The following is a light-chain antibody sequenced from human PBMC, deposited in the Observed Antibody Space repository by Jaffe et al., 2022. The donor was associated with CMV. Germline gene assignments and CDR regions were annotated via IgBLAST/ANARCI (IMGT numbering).Light chain of an antibody. V-gene: IGKV3-15*01. CDR3: QQSNNWRT. CDR2: GAS. Sequence: EIVMTQSPATLSASPGEGATLSCRASQSVSSNVNWYQQKPGQAPRLLIYGASTRATGVPDRFSGSGSGAEFTLTISSLQSEDFAVYYCQQSNNWRTFGQGTKVEI. CDR1: QSVSSN. J-gene: IGKJ1*01.